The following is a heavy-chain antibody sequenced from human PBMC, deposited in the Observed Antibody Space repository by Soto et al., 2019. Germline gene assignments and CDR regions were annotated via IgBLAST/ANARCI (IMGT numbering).Heavy chain of an antibody. J-gene: IGHJ4*02. CDR1: GCTFSSYS. D-gene: IGHD1-26*01. CDR3: ARDGGRHSGGIDY. Sequence: QVQLVQSGAGVKKPGSSVKVSCKASGCTFSSYSINWVRQAPGQGLEWMGEIIPIFGTANYAQKFQGRVTITADESTSTAYMELSSLRSEDTAVYYCARDGGRHSGGIDYWGQGTLVTVSS. V-gene: IGHV1-69*01. CDR2: IIPIFGTA.